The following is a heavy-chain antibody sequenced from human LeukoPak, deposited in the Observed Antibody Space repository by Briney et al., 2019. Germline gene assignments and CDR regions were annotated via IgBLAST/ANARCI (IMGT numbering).Heavy chain of an antibody. CDR1: GFTFSSYW. D-gene: IGHD3-10*01. CDR2: IKQDGSDK. V-gene: IGHV3-7*01. J-gene: IGHJ4*02. Sequence: GGSLRLSCAASGFTFSSYWMTWVRQAPGKGLEWVASIKQDGSDKFYVDSVKGRFTISRDNAKNPLYLQMNSLRAEETAVYYCARDPGDYWGQGTLVTVSS. CDR3: ARDPGDY.